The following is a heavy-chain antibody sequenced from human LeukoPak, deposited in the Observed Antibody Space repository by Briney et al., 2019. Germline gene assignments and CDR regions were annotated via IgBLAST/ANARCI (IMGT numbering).Heavy chain of an antibody. CDR1: GYTFTSYG. Sequence: ASVKVSCKASGYTFTSYGISWVRQTPGQGLEWMGWISAYNGNTNYAQKLQGRVTMTTDTSTSTAYMELRSLRSDDPAVYYCARGAAVVTPAEYFQHWGQGTLVTVSS. CDR3: ARGAAVVTPAEYFQH. D-gene: IGHD4-23*01. V-gene: IGHV1-18*01. J-gene: IGHJ1*01. CDR2: ISAYNGNT.